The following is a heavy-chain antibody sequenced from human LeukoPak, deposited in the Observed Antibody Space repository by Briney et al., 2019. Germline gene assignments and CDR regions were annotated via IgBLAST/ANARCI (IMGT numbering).Heavy chain of an antibody. CDR1: GFPFSSYE. V-gene: IGHV3-48*03. Sequence: QPGGSLRLSCAASGFPFSSYEMNWVCQAPGKGLEWVSYISSGSTIYDADSVKGRFTISRDNAKNSLYLQMNSLRAEDTAVYYCARESIAVAGAPFDYWGQGTLVTVSS. CDR3: ARESIAVAGAPFDY. D-gene: IGHD6-19*01. CDR2: ISSGSTI. J-gene: IGHJ4*02.